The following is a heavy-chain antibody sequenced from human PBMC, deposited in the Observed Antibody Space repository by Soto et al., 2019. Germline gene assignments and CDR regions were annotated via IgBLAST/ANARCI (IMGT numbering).Heavy chain of an antibody. J-gene: IGHJ4*02. CDR1: GYSLPTHT. Sequence: QVQLVQSGAEVKKPGASVRISCKASGYSLPTHTIHWVRQAPGHRTEWMGWINAAKGHTKYALNFQNRVTISSDTSASTVYMKLTGLTSDDTAIYYCARANGNDDWGQNDDWGQGTLVTVSS. D-gene: IGHD1-1*01. V-gene: IGHV1-3*01. CDR3: ARANGNDDWGQNDD. CDR2: INAAKGHT.